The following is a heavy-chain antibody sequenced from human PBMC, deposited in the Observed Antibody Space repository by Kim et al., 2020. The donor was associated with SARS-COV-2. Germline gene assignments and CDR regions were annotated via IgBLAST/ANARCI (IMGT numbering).Heavy chain of an antibody. V-gene: IGHV4-30-2*04. J-gene: IGHJ3*02. D-gene: IGHD1-1*01. Sequence: PSLKSRVTISVDTSKYQFSLKLSTVTAADTAVYYCARDPGDGDVSDAVDIWGQGTMVTVSS. CDR3: ARDPGDGDVSDAVDI.